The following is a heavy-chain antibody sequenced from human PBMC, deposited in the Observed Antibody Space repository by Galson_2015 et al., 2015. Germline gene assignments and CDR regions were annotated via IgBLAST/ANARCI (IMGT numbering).Heavy chain of an antibody. Sequence: SLRLSCAASGFTFSDDYMSWIRQAPGKGLEWVSYISSSSSYTIYADSVKGRFTISRDNAKNSLYLQMNSLRAEDTAVYYCARAKREWLVSGYVDSWGQGTLVTVSS. CDR3: ARAKREWLVSGYVDS. CDR1: GFTFSDDY. D-gene: IGHD6-19*01. J-gene: IGHJ4*02. V-gene: IGHV3-11*06. CDR2: ISSSSSYT.